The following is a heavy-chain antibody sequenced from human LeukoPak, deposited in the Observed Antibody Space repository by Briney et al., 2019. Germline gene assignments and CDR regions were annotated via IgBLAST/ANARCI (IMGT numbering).Heavy chain of an antibody. Sequence: GGSLRLSCAASGFTFETYWMHWVRQAPGKGLVWVSCINGYGSTTNYADSVRGRFTISRDNAKNTLYLQMNSLRAEDTAVYYCARDEPTVTTGPPVGSWGQGTLVTVSS. CDR1: GFTFETYW. CDR2: INGYGSTT. CDR3: ARDEPTVTTGPPVGS. J-gene: IGHJ4*02. D-gene: IGHD4-17*01. V-gene: IGHV3-74*01.